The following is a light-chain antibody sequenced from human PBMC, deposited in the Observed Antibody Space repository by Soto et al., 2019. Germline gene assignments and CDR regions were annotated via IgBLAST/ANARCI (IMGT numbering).Light chain of an antibody. CDR3: QKVTRFLNLN. CDR1: QDISIH. Sequence: IQLTHSPSSLSASVGDSVTITCRASQDISIHLAWYQQKPGKAPKVLIYAASTLGSGIPSRFSGSGSGTDLTVTISSMKDEDFENYHCQKVTRFLNLNFGGGTKV. CDR2: AAS. V-gene: IGKV1-9*01. J-gene: IGKJ4*01.